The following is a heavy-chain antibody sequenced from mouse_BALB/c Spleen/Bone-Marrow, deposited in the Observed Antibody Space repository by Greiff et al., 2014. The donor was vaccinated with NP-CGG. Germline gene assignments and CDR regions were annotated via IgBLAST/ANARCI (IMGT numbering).Heavy chain of an antibody. CDR3: TRLARTYFDS. CDR2: IYPGNSDT. CDR1: GYTFSNYW. Sequence: VQLQQSRTPPSTPRTTVKMSCKASGYTFSNYWMHWVKQRPGQGLEWIGTIYPGNSDTTYNQKFKGKAKLTAVTSTSTAYMDLSSLTNEDSAVYYCTRLARTYFDSWGEGTTLTVSS. V-gene: IGHV1-5*01. J-gene: IGHJ2*01.